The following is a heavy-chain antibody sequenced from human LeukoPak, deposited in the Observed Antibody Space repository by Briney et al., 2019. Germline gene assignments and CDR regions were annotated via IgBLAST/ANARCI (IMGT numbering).Heavy chain of an antibody. CDR3: ARDLHYYGSGSYYNPVDY. V-gene: IGHV4-4*02. CDR1: GGSISSSNW. D-gene: IGHD3-10*01. CDR2: IYHSGST. Sequence: SGTLSLTCAVSGGSISSSNWWSWVRQPPGKGLEWIGEIYHSGSTNYNPSLKSRVTISVDKSKNQFSLKLSSVTAADTAVYYCARDLHYYGSGSYYNPVDYWGQGTLVTVSS. J-gene: IGHJ4*02.